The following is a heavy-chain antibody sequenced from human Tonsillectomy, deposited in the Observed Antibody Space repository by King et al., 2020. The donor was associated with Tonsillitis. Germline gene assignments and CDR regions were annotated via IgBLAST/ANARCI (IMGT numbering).Heavy chain of an antibody. CDR1: GFTFSAYS. V-gene: IGHV3-48*01. J-gene: IGHJ4*02. D-gene: IGHD3/OR15-3a*01. Sequence: VQLVESGGGLVQPGGSLRLSCAASGFTFSAYSMNWVRQVPGKGLEWLSYISGSGSPTSYAESVKGRFTISRDNAKNSLYLQMNSLRAEDTAVYYCARDRDWAFDYGGQGSLVTVSS. CDR3: ARDRDWAFDY. CDR2: ISGSGSPT.